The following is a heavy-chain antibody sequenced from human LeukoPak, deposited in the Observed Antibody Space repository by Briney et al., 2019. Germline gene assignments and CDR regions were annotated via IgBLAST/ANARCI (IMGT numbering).Heavy chain of an antibody. D-gene: IGHD3-22*01. J-gene: IGHJ4*02. CDR3: AKDGVLDDSSGYPLDY. CDR1: GFTFSSYG. V-gene: IGHV3-30*18. CDR2: ISYDGSNK. Sequence: GGSLRLSCAASGFTFSSYGMHWVRQAPGKGLEWLAVISYDGSNKYYADSVKGRFTISRDNSKNTLYLQMNSLRAEDTAVYYCAKDGVLDDSSGYPLDYWGQGTLVTVSS.